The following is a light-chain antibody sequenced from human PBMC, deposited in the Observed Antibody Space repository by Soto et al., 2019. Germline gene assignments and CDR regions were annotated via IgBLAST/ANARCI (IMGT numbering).Light chain of an antibody. CDR2: AAS. CDR1: QSIKNN. J-gene: IGKJ4*02. V-gene: IGKV3-15*01. Sequence: EIVMTQSPATLSVSPGERATLSCRSSQSIKNNVVWYQQKPGQAPRLLIYAASSRATGFPARFRGSGSGTEFTLTITGLQSEDFAVYHVQQYNNSPLTLGGGTKVDI. CDR3: QQYNNSPLT.